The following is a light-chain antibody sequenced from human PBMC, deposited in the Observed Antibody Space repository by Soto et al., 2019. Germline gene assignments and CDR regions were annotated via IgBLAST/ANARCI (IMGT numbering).Light chain of an antibody. J-gene: IGKJ1*01. V-gene: IGKV3-20*01. CDR2: GAS. Sequence: EIVLTQSPGTLSLSPGERATLSCRASQSVTGTYLAWYQQKPGQAPRLLVFGASSRATGIPDRFSGSGSGADFTLTISRLEPEDFAVYYCQQYGTSPPTFGQGTKVEFK. CDR1: QSVTGTY. CDR3: QQYGTSPPT.